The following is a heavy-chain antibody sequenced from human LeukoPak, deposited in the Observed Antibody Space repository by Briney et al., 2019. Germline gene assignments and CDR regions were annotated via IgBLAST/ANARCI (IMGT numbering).Heavy chain of an antibody. V-gene: IGHV3-30*02. CDR3: AKGGYYSSFDY. CDR1: GFTFNGYG. CDR2: IWYDGSNK. Sequence: GGSLRLSCAASGFTFNGYGMHWVRQAPGKGLEWVAVIWYDGSNKYYADSVKGRFTISRDNSKNTLYLQMNSLRAEDTSIYYCAKGGYYSSFDYWGQGTLVTVSS. J-gene: IGHJ4*02. D-gene: IGHD3-10*01.